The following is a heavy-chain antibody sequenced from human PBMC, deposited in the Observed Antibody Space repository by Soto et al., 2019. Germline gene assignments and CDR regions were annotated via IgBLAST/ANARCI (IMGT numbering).Heavy chain of an antibody. CDR2: INPDSGGT. CDR1: GYTFTAYY. V-gene: IGHV1-2*02. D-gene: IGHD1-26*01. CDR3: ARALSFGSGTFDY. Sequence: QVQLVQSRAEVKKPGASVKVSCKASGYTFTAYYMHWVRQAPGQGLEWMGCINPDSGGTKYAQKFQGRVTMTRDTSITTAYFDLSSLRSDDTAVYYCARALSFGSGTFDYWGQGTLVTVSS. J-gene: IGHJ4*02.